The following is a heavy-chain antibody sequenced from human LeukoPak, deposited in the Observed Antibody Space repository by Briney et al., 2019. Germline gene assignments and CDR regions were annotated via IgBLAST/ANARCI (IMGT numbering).Heavy chain of an antibody. CDR3: ARGTLVVPAAHPGMDV. V-gene: IGHV4-34*01. Sequence: PSETLSLTCAVYGGSFSGSYWSWIRQPPGKGLEWIGEINHSGSTNYNPSLKSRVTISVDTSKNQFSLKLSSVNAADTAVYYWARGTLVVPAAHPGMDVWGKGTTVTVSS. CDR2: INHSGST. CDR1: GGSFSGSY. J-gene: IGHJ6*04. D-gene: IGHD2-2*01.